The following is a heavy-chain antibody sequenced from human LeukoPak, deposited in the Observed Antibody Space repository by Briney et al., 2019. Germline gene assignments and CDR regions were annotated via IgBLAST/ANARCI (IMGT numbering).Heavy chain of an antibody. J-gene: IGHJ5*02. D-gene: IGHD3-3*01. CDR1: GFTFSSYS. V-gene: IGHV3-21*01. Sequence: GGSLRPSCAASGFTFSSYSMNWVRQAPGKGLEWVSSISSSSSYIYYADSVKGRFTISRDNAKNSLYLQMNSLRAEDTAVYYCARARLRFFAFDPWGQGTLVTVSS. CDR2: ISSSSSYI. CDR3: ARARLRFFAFDP.